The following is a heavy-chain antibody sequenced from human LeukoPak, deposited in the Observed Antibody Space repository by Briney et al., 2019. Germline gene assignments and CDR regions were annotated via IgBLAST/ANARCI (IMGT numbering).Heavy chain of an antibody. CDR1: GFTFSSYA. V-gene: IGHV3-23*01. CDR3: AKETTAIAAAGTEFDY. Sequence: GSLRLSCAASGFTFSSYAMSWVRQAPGKGLEWVSAISGSGGSTYYADSVKGRFTISRDNSKNTLYLQMNSLRAEDTAVYYCAKETTAIAAAGTEFDYWGQGTLVTVSS. D-gene: IGHD6-13*01. CDR2: ISGSGGST. J-gene: IGHJ4*02.